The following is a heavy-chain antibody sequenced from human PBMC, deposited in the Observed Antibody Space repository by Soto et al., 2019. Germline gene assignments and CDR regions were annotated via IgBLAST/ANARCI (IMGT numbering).Heavy chain of an antibody. CDR1: GGSFSGYY. CDR2: INHSGST. D-gene: IGHD1-7*01. J-gene: IGHJ6*02. V-gene: IGHV4-34*01. CDR3: AGLIGRTTRLWYYYYGMDV. Sequence: SETLSLTCAVYGGSFSGYYWSWIRQPPGKGLEWIGEINHSGSTNYNPSLKSRVTISVDTSKNQFSLKLSSVTAADTAVYYCAGLIGRTTRLWYYYYGMDVWGQGTTVTVSS.